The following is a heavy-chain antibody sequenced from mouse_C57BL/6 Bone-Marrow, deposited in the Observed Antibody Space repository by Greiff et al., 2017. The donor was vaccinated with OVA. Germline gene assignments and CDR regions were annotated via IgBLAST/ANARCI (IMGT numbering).Heavy chain of an antibody. CDR2: IYPRSGNT. CDR1: GYTFTSYG. CDR3: ARSGSLTGYFDV. Sequence: LVESGAELARPGASVKLSCKASGYTFTSYGISWVKQRTGQGLEWIGEIYPRSGNTYYNEKFKGKATLTADKSSSTAYMELRSLTSEDSAVYVCARSGSLTGYFDVWGTGTTVTVSS. V-gene: IGHV1-81*01. J-gene: IGHJ1*03. D-gene: IGHD1-1*01.